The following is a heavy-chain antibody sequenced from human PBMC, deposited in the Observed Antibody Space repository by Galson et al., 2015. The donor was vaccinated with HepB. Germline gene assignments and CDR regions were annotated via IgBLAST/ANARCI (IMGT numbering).Heavy chain of an antibody. D-gene: IGHD1-26*01. J-gene: IGHJ5*02. CDR1: GGSISSGSYY. Sequence: TLSLTCTVSGGSISSGSYYWSWIRQPAGKGLEWIGRIYTSGSTNYNPSLKSRVTMSVDTSKNQFSLKLSSVTAADTAVYYCARELLENWFDPWGQGTLVTVSS. CDR2: IYTSGST. CDR3: ARELLENWFDP. V-gene: IGHV4-61*02.